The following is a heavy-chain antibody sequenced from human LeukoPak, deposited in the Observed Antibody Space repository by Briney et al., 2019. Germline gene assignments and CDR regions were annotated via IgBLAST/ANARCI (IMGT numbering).Heavy chain of an antibody. Sequence: GGSLGLSCAASGFTSRSNSLNWVRQAPGKGLEWVSSISSISSYIYYADSVEGRFTISRDNAKNSLYLQMNSLRTEDTAVYYCARGSSGYYSPIDYWGQGTLVTVSS. J-gene: IGHJ4*02. CDR1: GFTSRSNS. D-gene: IGHD3-22*01. CDR2: ISSISSYI. V-gene: IGHV3-21*01. CDR3: ARGSSGYYSPIDY.